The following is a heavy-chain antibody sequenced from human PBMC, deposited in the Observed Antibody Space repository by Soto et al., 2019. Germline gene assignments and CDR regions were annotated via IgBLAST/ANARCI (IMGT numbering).Heavy chain of an antibody. CDR1: GGSFSGYY. J-gene: IGHJ6*02. CDR3: ARGKGHYYYYYGMDV. V-gene: IGHV4-34*01. Sequence: QVQLQQWGAGLLKPSETLSLTCAVYGGSFSGYYWSWIRQPPGKGLEWIGEINHSGSTNYNPSLKRRVTISVDTSKNQFSLKLSSVTAADTAVYYCARGKGHYYYYYGMDVWGQGTTVTVSS. CDR2: INHSGST.